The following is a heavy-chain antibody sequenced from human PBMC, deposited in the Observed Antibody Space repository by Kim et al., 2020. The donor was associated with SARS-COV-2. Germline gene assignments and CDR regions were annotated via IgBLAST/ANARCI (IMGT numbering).Heavy chain of an antibody. CDR2: IKQDGSEK. Sequence: GGSLRLSCAASGFTFSAHWMNWVRQAPGKGLECVARIKQDGSEKYYVDSVKGRFTISRDNAKNSLYLQMNSLRVEDTAIYYCARGWWAVGGQGTLVTVSS. D-gene: IGHD2-15*01. V-gene: IGHV3-7*01. CDR3: ARGWWAV. CDR1: GFTFSAHW. J-gene: IGHJ4*02.